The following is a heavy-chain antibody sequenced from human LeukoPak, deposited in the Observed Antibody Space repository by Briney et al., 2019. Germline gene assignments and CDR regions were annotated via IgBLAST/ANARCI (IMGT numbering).Heavy chain of an antibody. J-gene: IGHJ4*02. D-gene: IGHD6-6*01. CDR3: ARGEWSSSPFDY. CDR1: GFTVSSYS. Sequence: GGSLRLSCAASGFTVSSYSMNWVRQAPGKGLEWVSFISSSSSYTYYADSVKGRFTVSRDNAKNSLYLQMNSLRAEDTAVYYCARGEWSSSPFDYWGQGTLVTVSS. V-gene: IGHV3-21*01. CDR2: ISSSSSYT.